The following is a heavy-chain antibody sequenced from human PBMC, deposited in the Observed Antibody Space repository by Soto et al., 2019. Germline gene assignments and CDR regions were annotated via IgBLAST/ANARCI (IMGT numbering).Heavy chain of an antibody. CDR2: FDPEDGET. CDR1: GYTLTELS. V-gene: IGHV1-24*01. CDR3: ATPPDRHGYSYGYHWFDP. D-gene: IGHD5-18*01. J-gene: IGHJ5*02. Sequence: ASVKVSCKVSGYTLTELSMHWVRQAPGKGLEWMGGFDPEDGETIYAQKFQGRVTMTEDTSTDTAYMELSSLRSEDTAVYYCATPPDRHGYSYGYHWFDPWGQGTLVTVS.